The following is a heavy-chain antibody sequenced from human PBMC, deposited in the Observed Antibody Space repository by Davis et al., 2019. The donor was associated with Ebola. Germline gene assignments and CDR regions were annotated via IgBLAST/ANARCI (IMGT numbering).Heavy chain of an antibody. CDR1: GFTFSSYG. D-gene: IGHD3-22*01. Sequence: GESLKISCAASGFTFSSYGMHWVRQAPGKGLEWVAVIWYDGSNKYYADSVKGRFTISRDNSKNTPYLQMNSLRAEDTAVYYCARVYDPYYYYGMDVWGQGTTVTVSS. J-gene: IGHJ6*02. V-gene: IGHV3-33*08. CDR3: ARVYDPYYYYGMDV. CDR2: IWYDGSNK.